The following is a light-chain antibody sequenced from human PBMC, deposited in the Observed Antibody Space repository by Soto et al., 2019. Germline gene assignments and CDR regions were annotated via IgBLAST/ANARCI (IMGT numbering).Light chain of an antibody. CDR3: QHYNNWPLT. Sequence: EIVMTQSPATLSVSPGERATLSCRASQSVSSNLAWYQQKPGQAPRLLIYDTSTRATGVPTRFSGSRSGAEFTLTITSLQSEDFAVYYCQHYNNWPLTFGGGTKVDIK. J-gene: IGKJ4*01. V-gene: IGKV3-15*01. CDR2: DTS. CDR1: QSVSSN.